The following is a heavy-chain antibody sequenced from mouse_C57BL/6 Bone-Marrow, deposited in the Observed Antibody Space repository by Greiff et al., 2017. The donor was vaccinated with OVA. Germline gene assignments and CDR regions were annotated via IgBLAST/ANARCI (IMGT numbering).Heavy chain of an antibody. CDR1: GFSFNTYA. CDR3: VRPYYDYDEGYFDY. CDR2: IRSKSNNYAT. V-gene: IGHV10-1*01. Sequence: EVQLQESGGGLVQPKGSLKLSCAASGFSFNTYAMNWVRQAPGKGLEWVARIRSKSNNYATYYADSVKDRFTISRDDSESMLYLQMNNLKTEDTAMYYCVRPYYDYDEGYFDYWGQGTTLTVSS. J-gene: IGHJ2*01. D-gene: IGHD2-4*01.